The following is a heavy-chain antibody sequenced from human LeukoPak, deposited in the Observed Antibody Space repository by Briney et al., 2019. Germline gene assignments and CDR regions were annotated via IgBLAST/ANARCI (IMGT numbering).Heavy chain of an antibody. J-gene: IGHJ4*02. CDR3: ARGFGYSGYDPFDY. D-gene: IGHD5-12*01. Sequence: PSETLSLTCTVSGGPISSNNYYWGWIRQPPGKGLEWIGNIYYSGSTYYNPSLKIRVTISVDTSKSQFSLKLSSVTAADTAVYYCARGFGYSGYDPFDYWGQGTLVTVSS. CDR1: GGPISSNNYY. V-gene: IGHV4-39*07. CDR2: IYYSGST.